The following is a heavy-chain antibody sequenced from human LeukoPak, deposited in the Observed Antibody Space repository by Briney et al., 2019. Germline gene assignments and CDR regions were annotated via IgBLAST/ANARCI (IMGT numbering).Heavy chain of an antibody. J-gene: IGHJ5*02. Sequence: PSETLSLTCTVSGYSISSGYYWGWIRQPPGKGLECIGTMYHSGSTFYNPSLKSRVTISVDTSKNQFSLKLTSMTAADTAVCYCARAMNRSGDYLGFDPWGLGIVVTVSS. CDR2: MYHSGST. CDR3: ARAMNRSGDYLGFDP. CDR1: GYSISSGYY. D-gene: IGHD3-3*01. V-gene: IGHV4-38-2*02.